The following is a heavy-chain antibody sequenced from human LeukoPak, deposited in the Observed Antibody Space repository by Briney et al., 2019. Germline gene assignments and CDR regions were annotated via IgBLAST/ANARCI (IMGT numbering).Heavy chain of an antibody. CDR1: GFTFSDHG. CDR2: ISSSGSSI. D-gene: IGHD1-26*01. CDR3: ARDRSEDRFDY. Sequence: GGSLRLSCAASGFTFSDHGMQWVRQPPGKGLEWISFISSSGSSIDYADSVRGRFTISRDNAKNSLYLQMNSLRGDDTALYYCARDRSEDRFDYWGQGTLVTVSS. J-gene: IGHJ4*02. V-gene: IGHV3-48*03.